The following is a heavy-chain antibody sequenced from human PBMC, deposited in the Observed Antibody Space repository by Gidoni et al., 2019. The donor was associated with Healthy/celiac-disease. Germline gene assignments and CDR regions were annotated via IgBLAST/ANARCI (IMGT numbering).Heavy chain of an antibody. CDR2: IYYSGST. CDR1: GGASGRGGYY. V-gene: IGHV4-31*03. CDR3: ARDKVQWLDYDAFDI. D-gene: IGHD6-19*01. Sequence: QVQRQGTGPGRVKPIRTQYRTCPVRGGASGRGGYYCSCILQPPGKGLEWSGYIYYSGSTYYNPSLKGRVTISVDTSKNQFSLKLSSVTAADTAVYYCARDKVQWLDYDAFDIWGQGTMVTVSS. J-gene: IGHJ3*02.